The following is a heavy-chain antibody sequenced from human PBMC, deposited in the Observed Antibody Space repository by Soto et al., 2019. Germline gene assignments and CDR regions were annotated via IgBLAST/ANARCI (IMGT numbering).Heavy chain of an antibody. CDR3: ARGEDTSSPYPYGMDV. V-gene: IGHV4-34*01. J-gene: IGHJ6*02. CDR1: GESFSHYY. D-gene: IGHD6-6*01. Sequence: SETLSLTCAVYGESFSHYYWTWIRQTPGTGLEWIGEINHSGTVHYNPSLKSRATISVDTSKNQFSLNLGSVTAADRGVYYCARGEDTSSPYPYGMDVWGQGTTVTVSS. CDR2: INHSGTV.